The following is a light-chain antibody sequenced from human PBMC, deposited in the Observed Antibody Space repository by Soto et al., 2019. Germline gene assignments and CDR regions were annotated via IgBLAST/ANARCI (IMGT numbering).Light chain of an antibody. CDR3: QQYSSYWT. V-gene: IGKV1-5*01. CDR1: QTISTW. Sequence: DLQMTQSPSTLSASVGDRVTITCRASQTISTWVAWYQQKPGTAPKLLMYDASRLESGVPSRFSGSGSGTEFTLTISSLQPDDFATYYCQQYSSYWTFGQGTKVEIK. CDR2: DAS. J-gene: IGKJ1*01.